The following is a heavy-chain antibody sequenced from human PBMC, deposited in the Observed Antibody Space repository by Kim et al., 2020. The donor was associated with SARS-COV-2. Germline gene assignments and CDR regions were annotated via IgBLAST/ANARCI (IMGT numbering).Heavy chain of an antibody. J-gene: IGHJ4*02. Sequence: SETLSLTCAVYGGSFSGYYWSWIRQPPGKGLEWIGEINHSGSTNYNPSLKSRVTISVDTSKNQFSLKLSSVTAADTAVYYCARVFAPASGYSSSWYSLEVDYWGQGTLVTVSS. CDR3: ARVFAPASGYSSSWYSLEVDY. V-gene: IGHV4-34*01. CDR2: INHSGST. D-gene: IGHD6-13*01. CDR1: GGSFSGYY.